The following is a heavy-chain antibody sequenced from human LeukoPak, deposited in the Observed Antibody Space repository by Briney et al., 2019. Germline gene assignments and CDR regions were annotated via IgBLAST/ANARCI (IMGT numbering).Heavy chain of an antibody. D-gene: IGHD6-13*01. CDR2: ISPSGNTI. CDR3: AKAGYSSSWPLDY. V-gene: IGHV3-23*01. J-gene: IGHJ4*02. CDR1: GFTFSSYA. Sequence: GGSLRLFCAASGFTFSSYAMSWVRQAPGKGLEWVSAISPSGNTIYYADSVTGRFTISRDNSKNTLYLKINSLKAADTAVYYCAKAGYSSSWPLDYWGQGTLVTVSS.